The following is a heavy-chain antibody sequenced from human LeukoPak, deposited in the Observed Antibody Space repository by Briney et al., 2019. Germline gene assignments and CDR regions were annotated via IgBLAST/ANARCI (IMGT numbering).Heavy chain of an antibody. CDR3: ARAGYYDFWSGVALDYYYYGMGV. Sequence: PGGSLRLSCVASGFPFSSYWMTWVRQAPGKGLEWVANIKQDGSKESYVDSVKGRFTISRDNAKNSLYLQMNSLRAEDTAVYYCARAGYYDFWSGVALDYYYYGMGVWGQGTTVTVSS. CDR1: GFPFSSYW. J-gene: IGHJ6*02. CDR2: IKQDGSKE. V-gene: IGHV3-7*01. D-gene: IGHD3-3*01.